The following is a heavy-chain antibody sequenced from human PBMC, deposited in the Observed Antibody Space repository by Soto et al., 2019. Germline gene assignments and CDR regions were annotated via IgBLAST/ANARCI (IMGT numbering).Heavy chain of an antibody. Sequence: SETLSLTFTVSGGSISSYYWSWIRQPPGKGLEWIGYIYYSGSTNYNPSLKSRVTISVDTSKNQFSLKLSSVTAADTAVYYCARHEFEGAERPVAGTNYFDYWGQGTLVTVSS. V-gene: IGHV4-59*08. D-gene: IGHD6-19*01. J-gene: IGHJ4*02. CDR3: ARHEFEGAERPVAGTNYFDY. CDR1: GGSISSYY. CDR2: IYYSGST.